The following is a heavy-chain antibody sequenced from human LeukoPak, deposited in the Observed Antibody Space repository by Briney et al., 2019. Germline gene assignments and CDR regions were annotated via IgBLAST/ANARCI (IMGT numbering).Heavy chain of an antibody. CDR2: IYYRGST. Sequence: PSETLSLTCTVSGGSIRSYNWSWIRHPPRKGLERIGYIYYRGSTNYNPSLKSRVTISVDTSKNQFSLKLSSVTAADTAVYYCASLYGSGSYYRYYYGMDVWGQGTTVTVSS. J-gene: IGHJ6*02. CDR3: ASLYGSGSYYRYYYGMDV. D-gene: IGHD3-10*01. CDR1: GGSIRSYN. V-gene: IGHV4-59*01.